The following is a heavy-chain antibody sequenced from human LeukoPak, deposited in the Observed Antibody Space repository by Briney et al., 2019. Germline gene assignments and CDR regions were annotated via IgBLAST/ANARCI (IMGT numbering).Heavy chain of an antibody. CDR2: ISYDGSNK. Sequence: TGGSLRLSCAASGFTFSSYAMHWVRQAPGKGLEWVAVISYDGSNKYYADSVKGRFTISRDNSKNTLYLQMNSLRAEDTAVYYCARGTGSHYDILTGYYPFDYWGQGTLVTVSS. D-gene: IGHD3-9*01. V-gene: IGHV3-30*04. CDR3: ARGTGSHYDILTGYYPFDY. J-gene: IGHJ4*02. CDR1: GFTFSSYA.